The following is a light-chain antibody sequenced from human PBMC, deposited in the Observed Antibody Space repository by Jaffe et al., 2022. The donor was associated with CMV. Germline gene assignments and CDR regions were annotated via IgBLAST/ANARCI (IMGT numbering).Light chain of an antibody. CDR2: WAS. Sequence: DIVMTQSPDSLAVSLGERATINCKSSQSVLSSSNNKNYLAWYQQKPGQPPKLLIYWASTRESGVPDRFSGSGSGTDFTLTISSLQAEDVAVYYCQQYAHDVWTFAQGTKVEI. J-gene: IGKJ1*01. CDR3: QQYAHDVWT. V-gene: IGKV4-1*01. CDR1: QSVLSSSNNKNY.